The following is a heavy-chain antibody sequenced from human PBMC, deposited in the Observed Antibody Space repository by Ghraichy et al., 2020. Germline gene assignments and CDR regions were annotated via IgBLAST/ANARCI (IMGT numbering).Heavy chain of an antibody. CDR1: GGSITSGSFY. Sequence: SETLSLTCTVSGGSITSGSFYWGWIRQPPGKGLEWIGTFYYSGSAYYNPSLKSRVTISVDTSKNQFSLKLSSVTAADTAVYYCARHGVGDIVLMVYAYYFDYWGQGTLVTVSS. J-gene: IGHJ4*02. V-gene: IGHV4-39*01. CDR2: FYYSGSA. CDR3: ARHGVGDIVLMVYAYYFDY. D-gene: IGHD2-8*01.